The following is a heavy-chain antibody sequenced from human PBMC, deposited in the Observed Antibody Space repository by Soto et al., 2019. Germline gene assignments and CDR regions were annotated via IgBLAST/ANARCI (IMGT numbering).Heavy chain of an antibody. CDR3: ARDLGVAANRDWFDP. D-gene: IGHD6-19*01. CDR1: GGSISSYY. V-gene: IGHV4-4*07. J-gene: IGHJ5*02. Sequence: PSETLSLTCTVSGGSISSYYWSWIRQPAGKGLEWIGRIYTSGSTNYNPSLKSRVTMSVDTSKNQFSLKLSSVTAADTAVYYCARDLGVAANRDWFDPWGQGTLVTVSS. CDR2: IYTSGST.